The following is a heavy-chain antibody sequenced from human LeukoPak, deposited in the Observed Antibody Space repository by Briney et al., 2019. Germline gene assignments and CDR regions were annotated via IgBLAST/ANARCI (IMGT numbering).Heavy chain of an antibody. CDR3: AKDWRDYGDFHAFDM. J-gene: IGHJ3*02. CDR1: GFTFRIYA. V-gene: IGHV3-23*01. CDR2: ISVNGDDT. Sequence: PGGSLRLSCADSGFTFRIYAMNWVRQAPGKGLEWVSSISVNGDDTYYADSVKGRFTISRDNSKNTLYLQMNSLRAEDTAMYYCAKDWRDYGDFHAFDMWGQGTMVTVSS. D-gene: IGHD4-17*01.